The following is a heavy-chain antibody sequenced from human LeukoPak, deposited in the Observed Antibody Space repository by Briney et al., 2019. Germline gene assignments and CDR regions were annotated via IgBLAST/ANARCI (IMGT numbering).Heavy chain of an antibody. V-gene: IGHV4-38-2*02. CDR1: GGSFSGYY. Sequence: SEALSLTCAVYGGSFSGYYWGWIRQPPGEGLEWTGSVYHSGSTYYNPSLKSRVTISVDTSKNQFSLKLSSVTAADTAVYYCAREGDTSSVGWFDPWGQGTLVTVSS. CDR3: AREGDTSSVGWFDP. CDR2: VYHSGST. D-gene: IGHD6-13*01. J-gene: IGHJ5*02.